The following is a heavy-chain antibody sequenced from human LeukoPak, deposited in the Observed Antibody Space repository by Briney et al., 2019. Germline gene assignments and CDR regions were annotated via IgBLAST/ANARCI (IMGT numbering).Heavy chain of an antibody. J-gene: IGHJ4*02. CDR1: GFTFSSYE. CDR2: ISSSGSTI. D-gene: IGHD2-21*02. CDR3: APCGGDCYYEY. V-gene: IGHV3-48*03. Sequence: GGSLRLSCTTSGFTFSSYEMNWVRQAPGKGLEWVSYISSSGSTIYYADSVKGRFTISRDNAKKSLCLQMNSLRAEDTALYYCAPCGGDCYYEYWGQGTLVTVSS.